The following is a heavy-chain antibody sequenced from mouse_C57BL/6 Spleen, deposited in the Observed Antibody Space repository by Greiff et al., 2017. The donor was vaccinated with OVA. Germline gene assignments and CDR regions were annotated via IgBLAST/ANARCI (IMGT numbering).Heavy chain of an antibody. CDR3: ARTPYGSSSWFAY. CDR1: GFTFSDYG. CDR2: ISSGSSTI. Sequence: VQLKESGGGLVKPGGSLKLSCAASGFTFSDYGMHWVRQAPEKGLEWVAYISSGSSTIYYADTVKGRFTISRDNAKNTLFLQMTSLRSEDTAMYYCARTPYGSSSWFAYWGQGTLVTVSA. J-gene: IGHJ3*01. V-gene: IGHV5-17*01. D-gene: IGHD1-1*01.